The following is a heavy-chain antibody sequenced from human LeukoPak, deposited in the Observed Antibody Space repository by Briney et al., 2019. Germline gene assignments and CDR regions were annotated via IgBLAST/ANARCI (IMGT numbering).Heavy chain of an antibody. CDR2: ISFDGSDK. CDR1: GFTFNNYG. Sequence: GGSLRLSCAGSGFTFNNYGIHWVRQAPGKGLEWVAVISFDGSDKYYADSVKGRFTISRDHSKNTLYLQMNSLRAEDTAVYYCARDEHRYCSSTSCYSFDYWGQGTLVTVSS. D-gene: IGHD2-2*01. J-gene: IGHJ4*02. CDR3: ARDEHRYCSSTSCYSFDY. V-gene: IGHV3-30*03.